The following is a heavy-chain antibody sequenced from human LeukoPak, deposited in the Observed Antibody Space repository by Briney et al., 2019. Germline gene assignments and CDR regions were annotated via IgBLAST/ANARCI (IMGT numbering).Heavy chain of an antibody. J-gene: IGHJ5*02. CDR2: IYYSGST. CDR1: GGSISSYY. CDR3: ARARNWFDP. Sequence: SETLSLTCTVSGGSISSYYWSWIRQPPGKGLEWIGYIYYSGSTNYNPSLKSRVTISVDTSKNQFSLKLSSVTAADTAMYYCARARNWFDPWGQGTLVTVSS. V-gene: IGHV4-59*01.